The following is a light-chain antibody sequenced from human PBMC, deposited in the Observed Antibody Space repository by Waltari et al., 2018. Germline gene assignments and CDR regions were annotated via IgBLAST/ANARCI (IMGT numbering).Light chain of an antibody. Sequence: QSALTQPASVSGSPGQSITIPCTGTSSDIGANNYVSLYRQHPGKAPKLILYHVTTRPSGVSNRFSGSKSGNTASLTISGLQAEDEADYFCSSYTITYTRVFGGGTKLTVL. CDR3: SSYTITYTRV. CDR1: SSDIGANNY. CDR2: HVT. V-gene: IGLV2-14*01. J-gene: IGLJ3*02.